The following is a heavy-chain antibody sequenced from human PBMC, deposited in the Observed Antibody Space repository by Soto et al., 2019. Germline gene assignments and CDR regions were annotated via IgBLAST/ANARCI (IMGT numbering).Heavy chain of an antibody. Sequence: QVQLQESGPGLVKPSETLSLTCTVSGGSVSSATFYWSWIRQPPGKGLEWFAYIYYSGITNYNTSLNSRVTLSLDTSKNPFSLNLNSVTAADTALYYCARVDWSYWYFDVWVRGTLVTVSS. V-gene: IGHV4-61*01. D-gene: IGHD3-9*01. J-gene: IGHJ2*01. CDR2: IYYSGIT. CDR3: ARVDWSYWYFDV. CDR1: GGSVSSATFY.